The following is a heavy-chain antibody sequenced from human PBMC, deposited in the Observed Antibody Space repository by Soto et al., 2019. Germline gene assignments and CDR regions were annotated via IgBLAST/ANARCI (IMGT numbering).Heavy chain of an antibody. Sequence: SETLSLTCTVSGGSISSYYWNWIRQPPGKGLEWIGYIYYRGNTNYNPSLKSRVTISVDTSKNQFSLKLSSVTAADTAVYYCARQPGYYDILTGYSTYYFDYWGQGTLVTVSS. J-gene: IGHJ4*02. V-gene: IGHV4-59*08. CDR3: ARQPGYYDILTGYSTYYFDY. CDR1: GGSISSYY. CDR2: IYYRGNT. D-gene: IGHD3-9*01.